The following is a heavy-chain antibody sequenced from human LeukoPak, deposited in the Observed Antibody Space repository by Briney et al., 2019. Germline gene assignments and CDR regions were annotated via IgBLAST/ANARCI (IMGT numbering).Heavy chain of an antibody. J-gene: IGHJ4*02. CDR1: GFTFGDYA. V-gene: IGHV3-49*04. Sequence: GGSLRLSCTASGFTFGDYALNWVRQAPGKGLEWVGFIRSNAYGRTTEYAASVQGRFTISRDNSNSIAYLQMNSLKTEDTAVYYCSRAQTEAGEKYYFGYWGQGTLVTVSS. CDR3: SRAQTEAGEKYYFGY. CDR2: IRSNAYGRTT.